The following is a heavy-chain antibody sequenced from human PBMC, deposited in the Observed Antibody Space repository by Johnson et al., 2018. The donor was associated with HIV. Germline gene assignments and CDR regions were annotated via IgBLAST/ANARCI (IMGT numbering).Heavy chain of an antibody. CDR3: ARGGAAMTFWEVHDAFYI. CDR1: GFSFSSYG. J-gene: IGHJ3*02. V-gene: IGHV3-30*02. D-gene: IGHD2-2*01. CDR2: IRYDGSKK. Sequence: VQLVESGGGVVQPGGSLRLSCAVSGFSFSSYGMHWVRQAPGKGLEWVACIRYDGSKKYYADSVKGRFTISRDNSKNTLYLQMNSLRAEDTAVYYCARGGAAMTFWEVHDAFYIWGQGTMVTVSS.